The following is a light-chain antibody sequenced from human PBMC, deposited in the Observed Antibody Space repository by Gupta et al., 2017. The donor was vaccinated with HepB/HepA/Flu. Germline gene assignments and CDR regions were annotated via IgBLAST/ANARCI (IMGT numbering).Light chain of an antibody. CDR1: QSISSY. J-gene: IGKJ1*01. V-gene: IGKV1-39*01. Sequence: DIQMTQSPSSLSASVGDRVTITCRASQSISSYLNWYQQKPGKAPKLLIYAASSLKSGVPSRFSGSGSGTDFTLTISRLQPEDFANYYCQQRDSTPGTFGQGTKVEIK. CDR3: QQRDSTPGT. CDR2: AAS.